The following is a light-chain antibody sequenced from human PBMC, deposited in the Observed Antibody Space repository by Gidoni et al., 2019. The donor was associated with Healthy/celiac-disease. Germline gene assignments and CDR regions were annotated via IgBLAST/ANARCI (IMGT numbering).Light chain of an antibody. CDR1: QDISNY. Sequence: DIQMTQSPSSLSASVGDRVTITCQASQDISNYLNWYQQKPGKAPKLLIYDASNLETGVPSRFSGSGSGTDFTFTISSLQPEDIATYYCQPYDTLPLTFGGGTQVEIK. J-gene: IGKJ4*01. CDR3: QPYDTLPLT. V-gene: IGKV1-33*01. CDR2: DAS.